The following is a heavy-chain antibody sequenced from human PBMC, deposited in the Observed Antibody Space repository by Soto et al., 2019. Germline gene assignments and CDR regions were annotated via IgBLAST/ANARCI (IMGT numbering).Heavy chain of an antibody. J-gene: IGHJ3*02. V-gene: IGHV3-30*18. CDR3: AKDRAVAGRSGAFDI. CDR1: GFTLSSYG. D-gene: IGHD6-19*01. Sequence: GGSLRLSCAASGFTLSSYGMHWVHQAPGKGLEWVAVISLDGSKEYYADSVKGRFPISRDNSKNTLYLQMNSLRGEDTAVYYCAKDRAVAGRSGAFDIWGQGTMVTVSS. CDR2: ISLDGSKE.